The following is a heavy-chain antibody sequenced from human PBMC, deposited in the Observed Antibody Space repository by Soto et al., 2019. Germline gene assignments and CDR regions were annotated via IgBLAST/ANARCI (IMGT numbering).Heavy chain of an antibody. CDR3: VSLAVGSSSLFDY. CDR2: ISGSGGST. Sequence: EVQLLESGGGLVQPGGSLRLSCTASGFTFSSYAMSWVRQAPGKGLEWVSAISGSGGSTYYADSVKGRFTISRDNFKNLLYLQMNSLRAEDTAVYYCVSLAVGSSSLFDYWGQGTLVTVSS. CDR1: GFTFSSYA. D-gene: IGHD6-6*01. J-gene: IGHJ4*02. V-gene: IGHV3-23*01.